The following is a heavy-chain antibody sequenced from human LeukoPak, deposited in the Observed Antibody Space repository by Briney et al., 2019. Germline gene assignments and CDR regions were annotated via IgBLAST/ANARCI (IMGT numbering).Heavy chain of an antibody. CDR2: INAGNGNT. Sequence: ASVKVSCKASGYTFTSYAMHWVRQAPGQRLEWMGWINAGNGNTKYSQNFQGRVTITRDTSASTAYMELSSLRSEDTAVYYCARGATYAYYQDYWGQGTLVTVSS. D-gene: IGHD1-26*01. CDR3: ARGATYAYYQDY. CDR1: GYTFTSYA. V-gene: IGHV1-3*01. J-gene: IGHJ4*02.